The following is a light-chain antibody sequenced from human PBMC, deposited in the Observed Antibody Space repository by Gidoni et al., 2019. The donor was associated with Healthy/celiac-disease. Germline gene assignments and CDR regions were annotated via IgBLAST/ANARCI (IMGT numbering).Light chain of an antibody. CDR1: QSISSW. V-gene: IGKV1-5*03. CDR3: QQYNSS. Sequence: DFQMTQSPSTLSASVGDRVTITCRASQSISSWLAWYQQKPGKAPTLLIYKASSLESGVPSRFSGSGSGTEFNLTISSLQPDDFATYYCQQYNSSFXXXTKVEIK. J-gene: IGKJ1*01. CDR2: KAS.